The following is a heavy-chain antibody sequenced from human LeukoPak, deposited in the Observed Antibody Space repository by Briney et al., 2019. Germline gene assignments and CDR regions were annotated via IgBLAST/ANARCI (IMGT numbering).Heavy chain of an antibody. V-gene: IGHV4-59*01. CDR2: IYYSGTT. CDR1: GGSISSYY. J-gene: IGHJ4*02. Sequence: PSETLSLTCTVSGGSISSYYWSWIRQPPGKGLEWISYIYYSGTTNYNPSLKSRVTISVDTSKNQFSLKLSSVTAADTAVYYCARVAVGATRVLDYWGQGTLVTVSS. CDR3: ARVAVGATRVLDY. D-gene: IGHD1-26*01.